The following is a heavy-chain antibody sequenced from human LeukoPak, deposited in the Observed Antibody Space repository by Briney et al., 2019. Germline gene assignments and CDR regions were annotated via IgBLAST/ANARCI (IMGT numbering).Heavy chain of an antibody. Sequence: GGSLRLSCAASGFTFSSYAMSWVRQAPGKGLEWVSAISGSGGSTYYADSVKGRFTISRDNSKNTLYLHMSSLRADDTAVYFCAKRPRDSSGYYLGAFDGWGQGTTVTVS. CDR1: GFTFSSYA. CDR3: AKRPRDSSGYYLGAFDG. D-gene: IGHD3-22*01. J-gene: IGHJ3*01. V-gene: IGHV3-23*01. CDR2: ISGSGGST.